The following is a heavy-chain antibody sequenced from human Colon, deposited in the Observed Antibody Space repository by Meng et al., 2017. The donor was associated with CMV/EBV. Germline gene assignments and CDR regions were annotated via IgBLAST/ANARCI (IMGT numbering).Heavy chain of an antibody. J-gene: IGHJ6*02. CDR2: ISIRDSTI. CDR3: ARESIAMVRGYGMDV. D-gene: IGHD3-10*01. Sequence: GGSLRLSCAASGFTFRDYGIHWVRQAPGKGLEWLSYISIRDSTIYYADSVRGRFTISRDNANNSLYLQMNSLRAEDTAVYYCARESIAMVRGYGMDVWGQGTTVTVSS. V-gene: IGHV3-11*01. CDR1: GFTFRDYG.